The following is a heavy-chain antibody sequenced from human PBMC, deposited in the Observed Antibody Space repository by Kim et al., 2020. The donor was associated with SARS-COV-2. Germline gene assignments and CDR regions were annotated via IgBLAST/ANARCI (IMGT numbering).Heavy chain of an antibody. V-gene: IGHV4-61*01. J-gene: IGHJ4*02. CDR1: GGSVSSGSYY. Sequence: SETLSLTCTVSGGSVSSGSYYWSWLRQPPGKGLEWIGYIYYSGSTNYNPSLKSRVTISVDTSKNQFSLKLSSVTAADTAVYYCARADYYDSSGYSQHYYFDYWGQGTLVTVSS. D-gene: IGHD3-22*01. CDR2: IYYSGST. CDR3: ARADYYDSSGYSQHYYFDY.